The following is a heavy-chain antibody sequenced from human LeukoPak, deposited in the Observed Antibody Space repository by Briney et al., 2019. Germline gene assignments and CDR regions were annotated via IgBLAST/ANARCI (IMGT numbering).Heavy chain of an antibody. Sequence: ASVKVSCKASGYSFSTYVINWVRQAPGQGLEWIGWISAYNGNTDYAQKFQGRVTMSTDTSTSTVHMELRSLRSDDTAVYYCAREGSVWGSYHYFEYWGQGSLVTVPS. CDR3: AREGSVWGSYHYFEY. CDR1: GYSFSTYV. CDR2: ISAYNGNT. D-gene: IGHD3-16*02. V-gene: IGHV1-18*01. J-gene: IGHJ4*02.